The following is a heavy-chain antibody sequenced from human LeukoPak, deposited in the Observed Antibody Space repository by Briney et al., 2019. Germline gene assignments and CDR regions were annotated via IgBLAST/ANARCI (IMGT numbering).Heavy chain of an antibody. CDR2: ISSSSSYI. D-gene: IGHD6-19*01. CDR1: GFTFSSYS. J-gene: IGHJ5*02. Sequence: PGGSLRLSCAASGFTFSSYSMNWVRQAPGKGLEWVSSISSSSSYIYYAASVKGRFTISRDNAKNSLYLQMNSLRAEDTAVYYCAGEAGTSYDWFDPWGQGTLVTVSS. V-gene: IGHV3-21*01. CDR3: AGEAGTSYDWFDP.